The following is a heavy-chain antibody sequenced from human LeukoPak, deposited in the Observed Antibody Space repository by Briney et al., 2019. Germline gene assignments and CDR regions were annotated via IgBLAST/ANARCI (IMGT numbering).Heavy chain of an antibody. J-gene: IGHJ5*02. CDR3: ARHMGNWNDNWFDP. Sequence: PWASVKVSCKASGGTFNSYGIIWVRQMPGKGLEWMGIIYPGDSDTRYSPSFQGQVTISADKSISTAYLQWSSLKASDTAMYYCARHMGNWNDNWFDPWGQGTLVTVSS. CDR2: IYPGDSDT. CDR1: GGTFNSYG. V-gene: IGHV5-51*01. D-gene: IGHD1-1*01.